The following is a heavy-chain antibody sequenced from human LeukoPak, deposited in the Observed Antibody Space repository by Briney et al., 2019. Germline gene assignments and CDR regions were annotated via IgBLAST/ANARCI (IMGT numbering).Heavy chain of an antibody. Sequence: PSETLSLTCTVSGGFTSSSSYYWGWIRQPPGKGLEWIGSIYYSGSTYYNPSLKSRVTISVDTSKNQFSLKLSSVTAADTAVYYCGTIGSYYYDSSGYLYYFDYWGQGTLVTVSS. J-gene: IGHJ4*02. V-gene: IGHV4-39*01. CDR2: IYYSGST. CDR1: GGFTSSSSYY. CDR3: GTIGSYYYDSSGYLYYFDY. D-gene: IGHD3-22*01.